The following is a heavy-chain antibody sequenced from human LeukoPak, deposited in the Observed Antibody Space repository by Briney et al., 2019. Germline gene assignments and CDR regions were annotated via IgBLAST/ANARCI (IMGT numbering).Heavy chain of an antibody. CDR3: ARAAAGIRGAFDI. D-gene: IGHD6-13*01. CDR2: IYHSGST. J-gene: IGHJ3*02. V-gene: IGHV4-39*07. Sequence: SETLSLTCTVSGGSISSSSYYWGWVRQPPGKGLEWIGEIYHSGSTNYNPSLKSRVTISVDKSKNQFSLKLSSVTAADTAVYYCARAAAGIRGAFDIWGQGTMVTVSS. CDR1: GGSISSSSYY.